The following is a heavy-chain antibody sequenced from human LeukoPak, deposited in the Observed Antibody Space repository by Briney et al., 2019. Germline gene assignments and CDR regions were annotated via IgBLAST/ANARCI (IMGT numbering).Heavy chain of an antibody. D-gene: IGHD4-17*01. V-gene: IGHV3-33*01. CDR1: GFTFSSYG. Sequence: GRSLRLSCAASGFTFSSYGMHWVRQAPGKGLEWVAVIWYDGSNKYYADSVKGRFTISRDNSKNTLYLQMNSLRAEDTAVYYCARDSRDYGDLDYWGQRTLVTVSS. J-gene: IGHJ4*02. CDR2: IWYDGSNK. CDR3: ARDSRDYGDLDY.